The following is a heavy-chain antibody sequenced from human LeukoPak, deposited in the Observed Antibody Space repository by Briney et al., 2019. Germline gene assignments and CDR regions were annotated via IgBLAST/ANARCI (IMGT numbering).Heavy chain of an antibody. Sequence: ASVKVSCTASGYTFTSYAMHWVRQAPGQRLEWMGWINAGNGNTKYSQKSQGRVTITRDTSASTAYMELSSLRSEDTAVYYCARVLRQLEPQGNWFDPWGQGTLVTVSS. D-gene: IGHD1-1*01. V-gene: IGHV1-3*01. J-gene: IGHJ5*02. CDR2: INAGNGNT. CDR1: GYTFTSYA. CDR3: ARVLRQLEPQGNWFDP.